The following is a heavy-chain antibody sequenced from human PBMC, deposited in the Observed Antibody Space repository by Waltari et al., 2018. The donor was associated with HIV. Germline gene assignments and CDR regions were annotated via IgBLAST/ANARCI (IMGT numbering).Heavy chain of an antibody. D-gene: IGHD3-10*01. Sequence: QVQLQQWGAGLLKPSEILSLTCAVYGGCFTDYYWSWISQPPGKGLEWIGEINHSGSTNYNPSLNSRVTISVDTSKNQFSLKLSSVTAADTAVYYCARGGNYYRSGSYYKLDYWGQGTLVTVSS. CDR3: ARGGNYYRSGSYYKLDY. CDR1: GGCFTDYY. V-gene: IGHV4-34*01. CDR2: INHSGST. J-gene: IGHJ4*02.